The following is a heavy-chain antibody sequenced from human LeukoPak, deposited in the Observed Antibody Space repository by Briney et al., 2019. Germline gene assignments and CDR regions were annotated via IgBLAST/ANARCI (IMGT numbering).Heavy chain of an antibody. CDR2: IKSKTDGGTT. V-gene: IGHV3-15*07. D-gene: IGHD3-10*01. CDR3: TTSSGEAPHYYGMDV. Sequence: GGSLRLSCAASGFTFSNAWMNWVRQAPGKGLEWVGRIKSKTDGGTTDYAAPVKGRFTISRDDSKNTLYLQMNSLKTEDKAVYYFTTSSGEAPHYYGMDVWGQGTTVTASS. CDR1: GFTFSNAW. J-gene: IGHJ6*02.